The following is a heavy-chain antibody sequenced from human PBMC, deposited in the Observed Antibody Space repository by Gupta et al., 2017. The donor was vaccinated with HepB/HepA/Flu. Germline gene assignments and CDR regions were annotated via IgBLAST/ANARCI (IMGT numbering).Heavy chain of an antibody. CDR2: IKEDGSEK. V-gene: IGHV3-7*01. Sequence: EVQLVESGGGLVQPGGSLRLSCAAPRFTFSSYWMSWIRQAPGKGLEWVANIKEDGSEKYYVDSVKGRFTISRDNAKNSLYLQMNSLRAEDTAVYYCTRDRWQWLMDYWGQGTLVTVSS. CDR3: TRDRWQWLMDY. CDR1: RFTFSSYW. D-gene: IGHD6-19*01. J-gene: IGHJ4*02.